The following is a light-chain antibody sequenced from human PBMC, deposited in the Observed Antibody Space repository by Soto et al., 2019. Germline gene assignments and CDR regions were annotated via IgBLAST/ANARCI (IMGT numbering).Light chain of an antibody. Sequence: EIVLTQSPGTLSLSPGERVTLSCRASQSVSSSYLAWYQQKPGQAPRLLIYGASSRATGIPDRFSGGGSGTDFTLTISRLEPEDFAVYYCQQYGSSPGTFGQGTKV. V-gene: IGKV3-20*01. J-gene: IGKJ1*01. CDR3: QQYGSSPGT. CDR2: GAS. CDR1: QSVSSSY.